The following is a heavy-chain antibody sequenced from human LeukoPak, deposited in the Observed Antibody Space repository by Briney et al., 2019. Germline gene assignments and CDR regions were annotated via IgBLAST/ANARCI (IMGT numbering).Heavy chain of an antibody. CDR2: ISRSGDST. J-gene: IGHJ4*02. V-gene: IGHV3-23*01. CDR3: AKFEGATIPGWFNDY. D-gene: IGHD6-19*01. Sequence: GGSLRLSCAASGFSFSNYGMNWVRQAPGKGLEWVSAISRSGDSTYYAASVKGRFTISRDNSKNTLYLQMNSLRTEDTAVYFCAKFEGATIPGWFNDYWGQGILVTVSS. CDR1: GFSFSNYG.